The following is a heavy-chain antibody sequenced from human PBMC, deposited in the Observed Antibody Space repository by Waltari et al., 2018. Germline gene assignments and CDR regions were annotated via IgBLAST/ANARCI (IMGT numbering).Heavy chain of an antibody. D-gene: IGHD3-10*01. CDR1: GFTVVSGYY. Sequence: QVQLQESGPGVMKPSETLSLTCQVSGFTVVSGYYWGWIRQSPGQGLEWIGSAYHGGGIFSNPSLESRVSIALDGSENQVALEVRSLTAADTAVYYCARGTRVNLVRGAEWFDFWGPGMLVSVSS. CDR2: AYHGGGI. J-gene: IGHJ5*01. CDR3: ARGTRVNLVRGAEWFDF. V-gene: IGHV4-38-2*02.